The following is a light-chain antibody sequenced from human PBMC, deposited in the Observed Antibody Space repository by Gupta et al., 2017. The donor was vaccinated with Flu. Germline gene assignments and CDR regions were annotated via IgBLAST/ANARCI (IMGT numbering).Light chain of an antibody. CDR2: GAS. CDR1: QSVSSY. J-gene: IGKJ4*01. V-gene: IGKV3-11*01. CDR3: QQHSNWPPLT. Sequence: VFSRSPATLSLSPGERATLSCRASQSVSSYLAWYQQKPGQAPRLLIYGASNRATGIPARFSGSGSGTEFTLTISSLEPEDFAVYYCQQHSNWPPLTFGRGTKVEIK.